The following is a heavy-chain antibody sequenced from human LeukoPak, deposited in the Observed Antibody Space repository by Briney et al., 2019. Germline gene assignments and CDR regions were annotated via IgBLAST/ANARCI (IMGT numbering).Heavy chain of an antibody. CDR1: GDSVSSNSAA. J-gene: IGHJ6*02. V-gene: IGHV6-1*01. CDR3: ARYHYGSGSYYSTGGYYYYYGMDV. Sequence: SQTLSLTCAISGDSVSSNSAAWNWIRQSPSRGLEWLGRTYYRSNWYNDYAVSVKSRITINPDTSKNQFSLQLNSVTPEDTAVYYCARYHYGSGSYYSTGGYYYYYGMDVWGQGTTVTVSS. D-gene: IGHD3-10*01. CDR2: TYYRSNWYN.